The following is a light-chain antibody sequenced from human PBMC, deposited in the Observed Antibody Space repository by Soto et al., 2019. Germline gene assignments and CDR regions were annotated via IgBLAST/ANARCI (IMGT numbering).Light chain of an antibody. V-gene: IGLV2-14*01. Sequence: QSVLTQPASVSGSPGQSITISCTGTSSDLAMYNYVSWYQQQPGKAPKLMSYQVTNRPSGVSNRFSVSTSGTAASLTISGLQAEDEADYYCSSYTDSRNYVFGTGTKVTVL. J-gene: IGLJ1*01. CDR1: SSDLAMYNY. CDR3: SSYTDSRNYV. CDR2: QVT.